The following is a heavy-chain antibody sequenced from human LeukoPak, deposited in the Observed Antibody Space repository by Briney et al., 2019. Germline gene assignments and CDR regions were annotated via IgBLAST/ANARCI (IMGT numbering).Heavy chain of an antibody. Sequence: GGSLRLSCAASGFTFSSYSMTWVRQAPGKGLEWVSYISSSSSTIYYADSVKGRFTISRDNAKNSLYLQMNSLRDEDTAVYYCARDRNGGPQKVAFDIWGQGTMVTVSS. J-gene: IGHJ3*02. CDR2: ISSSSSTI. CDR3: ARDRNGGPQKVAFDI. V-gene: IGHV3-48*02. CDR1: GFTFSSYS. D-gene: IGHD4-23*01.